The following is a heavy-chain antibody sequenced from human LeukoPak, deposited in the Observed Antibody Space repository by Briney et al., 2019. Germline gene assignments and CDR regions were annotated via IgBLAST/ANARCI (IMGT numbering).Heavy chain of an antibody. V-gene: IGHV3-11*01. J-gene: IGHJ1*01. CDR1: GFSFSDTY. CDR2: IATGGYTL. D-gene: IGHD2/OR15-2a*01. Sequence: GGSLRLSCAASGFSFSDTYMSWIRQAPGKGLEWIAYIATGGYTLDYADSVRGRFTVSRDNAKNSLYLQMNSLRVEDTTVYYCATSSFYGQLWGQGTLVTVSS. CDR3: ATSSFYGQL.